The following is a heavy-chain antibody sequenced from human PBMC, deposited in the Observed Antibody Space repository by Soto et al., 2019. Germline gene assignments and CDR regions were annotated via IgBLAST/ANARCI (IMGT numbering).Heavy chain of an antibody. CDR1: GGTLSDHG. CDR3: AGGVYGSGNYYAGPSAFDI. Sequence: QVQLVQSGAEVKKPGSSVKVSCKASGGTLSDHGVAWLRQAPGQGLEWMGGTIPVFNTAKYAQKFQGRVTVTADKFTNIAYMELSSLRSEDTAFYYCAGGVYGSGNYYAGPSAFDIWGQGTMVIVSS. CDR2: TIPVFNTA. D-gene: IGHD3-10*01. V-gene: IGHV1-69*06. J-gene: IGHJ3*02.